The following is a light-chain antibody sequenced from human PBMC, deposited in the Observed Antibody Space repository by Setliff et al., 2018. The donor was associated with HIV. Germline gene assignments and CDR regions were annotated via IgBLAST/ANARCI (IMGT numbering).Light chain of an antibody. V-gene: IGLV2-23*01. CDR1: SSDVGRYNL. J-gene: IGLJ1*01. CDR2: HAT. Sequence: QSVLTQPASVSGSPGQSITISGTGTSSDVGRYNLVSWYQQHPGKAPILMIYHATKRPSGVSNRFSGSKSGNTASLTISGLQAEDEADYYCCSNTGSNTYVFGTGTKV. CDR3: CSNTGSNTYV.